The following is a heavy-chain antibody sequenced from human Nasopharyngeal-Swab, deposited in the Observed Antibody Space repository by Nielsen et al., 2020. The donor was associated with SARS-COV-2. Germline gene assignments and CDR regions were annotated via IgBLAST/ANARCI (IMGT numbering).Heavy chain of an antibody. CDR3: ARVSFDSSGYYSTGPQKY. D-gene: IGHD3-22*01. J-gene: IGHJ4*02. Sequence: GGSLRLSCAASGFTFSSYSMNWVRQAPGKGLEWVSYISSSSSTIYYADSVKGRFTISRDNAKNSLYLQMSSLGAEDTAVYYCARVSFDSSGYYSTGPQKYWGQGTLVTVSS. CDR1: GFTFSSYS. V-gene: IGHV3-48*04. CDR2: ISSSSSTI.